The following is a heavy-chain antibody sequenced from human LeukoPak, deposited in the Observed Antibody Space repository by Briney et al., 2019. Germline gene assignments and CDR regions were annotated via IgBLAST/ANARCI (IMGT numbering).Heavy chain of an antibody. Sequence: SETLSLTCTVSGGSISSYYWSWIRQPPGKGLEWIGEINHSGSTNYNPSLKSRVTISVDTSKNQFSLKLSSVTAADTAVYYCARGFGYNFGYWGQGTLVTVSS. CDR3: ARGFGYNFGY. D-gene: IGHD5-24*01. V-gene: IGHV4-34*01. CDR1: GGSISSYY. CDR2: INHSGST. J-gene: IGHJ4*02.